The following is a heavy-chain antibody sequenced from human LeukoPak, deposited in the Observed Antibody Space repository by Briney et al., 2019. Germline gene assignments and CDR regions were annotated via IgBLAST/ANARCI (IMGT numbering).Heavy chain of an antibody. CDR1: AYTFTGYY. D-gene: IGHD6-19*01. J-gene: IGHJ4*02. CDR2: INPNSGGT. Sequence: GASVKVSCKASAYTFTGYYMHWVRQAPGQGLEWMGWINPNSGGTNYAQKFQGRVTMTRDTSISTAYMELSTLRSDDTAVYYCARSSGWAFFDYWGQGTLVTVSS. V-gene: IGHV1-2*02. CDR3: ARSSGWAFFDY.